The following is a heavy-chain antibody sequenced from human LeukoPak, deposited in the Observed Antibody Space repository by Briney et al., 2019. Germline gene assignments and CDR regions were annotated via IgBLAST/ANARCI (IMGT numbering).Heavy chain of an antibody. J-gene: IGHJ4*02. Sequence: GGSLRLSCTTSGFSFSNFGMHWVRQAPDKGLEWLAFIRYDGSNEYSADSVKGRSTISRDNSRNTLFLQMDSLRSEDTAVYYCARDLGIFGDFDYWGQGTLVIVSS. CDR2: IRYDGSNE. V-gene: IGHV3-30*02. CDR1: GFSFSNFG. CDR3: ARDLGIFGDFDY. D-gene: IGHD3-3*01.